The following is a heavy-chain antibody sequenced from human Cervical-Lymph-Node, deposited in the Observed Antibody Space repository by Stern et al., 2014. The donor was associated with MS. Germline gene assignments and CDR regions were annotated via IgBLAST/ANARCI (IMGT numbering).Heavy chain of an antibody. CDR1: GVTFNRNA. J-gene: IGHJ6*02. CDR3: AIAGSAWDNPFHFYGMDV. V-gene: IGHV1-69*01. CDR2: IIPISGKQ. D-gene: IGHD6-19*01. Sequence: QVQLVESGAEVKKPGSSVKVSCRASGVTFNRNAFSWVRQAPGQGLEWMRGIIPISGKQSFAQVFQAIVTLTEDESTGIAFLVVRSLRSENTAVFYCAIAGSAWDNPFHFYGMDVWGQGTTVIVSS.